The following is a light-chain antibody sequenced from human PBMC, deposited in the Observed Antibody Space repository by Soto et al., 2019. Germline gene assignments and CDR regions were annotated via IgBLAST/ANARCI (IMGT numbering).Light chain of an antibody. CDR2: DAS. Sequence: EIVLTQSPATLSLSPGERATLSCWASQSVNRYLVWYQQKPGQAPRLLMYDASKRATGIPARFSGSGSGTDFPLTIGSLEPEDFAVYYCQQRDIWPWRSAQGTKVEIK. CDR1: QSVNRY. V-gene: IGKV3-11*01. J-gene: IGKJ1*01. CDR3: QQRDIWPWR.